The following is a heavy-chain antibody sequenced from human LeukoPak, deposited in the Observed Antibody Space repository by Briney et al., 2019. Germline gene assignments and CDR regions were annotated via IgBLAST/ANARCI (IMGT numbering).Heavy chain of an antibody. V-gene: IGHV4-59*01. D-gene: IGHD3-10*01. CDR3: ARDRYYDSGSYYN. J-gene: IGHJ4*02. CDR1: GGSIGSYY. CDR2: IYYSGST. Sequence: PSETLSLTCSVSGGSIGSYYWNWIRQPPGKGLEWIGYIYYSGSTNYNPSLKSRVTISVDTSKNQFSLKLSSVTAADTAVYYCARDRYYDSGSYYNWGQGTLVTVSS.